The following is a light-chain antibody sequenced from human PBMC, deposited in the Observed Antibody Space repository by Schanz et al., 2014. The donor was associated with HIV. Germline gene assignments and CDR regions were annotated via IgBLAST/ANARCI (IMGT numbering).Light chain of an antibody. CDR1: QSIGHW. Sequence: DIQMTQSPSTLSASVGDRVTIACRASQSIGHWLAWYQQKPGKAPKNLIYKASSLETGVPSRFSGSGYGTDFTLTISSLQPEDFATYYCLQDYDYRWAFGQGTKVEIK. V-gene: IGKV1-5*03. J-gene: IGKJ1*01. CDR3: LQDYDYRWA. CDR2: KAS.